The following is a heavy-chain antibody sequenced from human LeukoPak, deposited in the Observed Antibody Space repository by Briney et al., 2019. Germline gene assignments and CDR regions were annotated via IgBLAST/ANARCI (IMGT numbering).Heavy chain of an antibody. Sequence: GGSLRLSCAASKFTFSGYWMHWVRQAPGKGLVWVSRINSDGSSTHYADSVKGRFTISRGNAKNTLYLQMNSLRVEDTAVYYCARRSAYGGYFDDWGQGTLVTVSS. CDR2: INSDGSST. CDR3: ARRSAYGGYFDD. J-gene: IGHJ4*02. D-gene: IGHD4-23*01. V-gene: IGHV3-74*01. CDR1: KFTFSGYW.